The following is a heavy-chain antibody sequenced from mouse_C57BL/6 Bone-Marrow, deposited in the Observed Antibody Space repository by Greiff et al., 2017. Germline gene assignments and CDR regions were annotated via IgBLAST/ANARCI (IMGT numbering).Heavy chain of an antibody. CDR3: ARHDYNAMDY. CDR1: GYSFTGYY. CDR2: INPSTGGT. Sequence: EVQGVESGPELVKPGASVKISCKASGYSFTGYYMNWVKQSPEKSLEWIGEINPSTGGTTYNQKFKAKATLTVDKSSSTAYMQLKSLTSEDSAVYYCARHDYNAMDYWGQGTSVTVSS. V-gene: IGHV1-42*01. J-gene: IGHJ4*01.